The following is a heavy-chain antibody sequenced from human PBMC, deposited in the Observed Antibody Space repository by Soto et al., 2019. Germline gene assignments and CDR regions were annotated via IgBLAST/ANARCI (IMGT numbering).Heavy chain of an antibody. V-gene: IGHV4-59*01. CDR1: GGSISSYY. Sequence: QVQLQESGPGLVKPSETLSLTCTVSGGSISSYYWSWIRQPAGKGLEWIGYIYYSGSTNYNPSLKRRVTNSVDTSKNPYSLKLSCVSAAVTAVYYCARGDTISGVDPTNWFDPWGQGTLVTVSS. CDR3: ARGDTISGVDPTNWFDP. J-gene: IGHJ5*02. D-gene: IGHD3-3*01. CDR2: IYYSGST.